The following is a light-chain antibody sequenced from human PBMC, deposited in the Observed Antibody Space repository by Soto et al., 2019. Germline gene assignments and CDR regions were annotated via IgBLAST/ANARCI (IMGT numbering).Light chain of an antibody. Sequence: EVVMTQSPATLSVSPGERATLSCRASQSVSINLAWYQQKPGQAPRLLIYGASTRATGIPARFSGSGSGTEFTLTISSLQSEDLGVYYCQQYNEWRTFGQGTKVEIK. CDR1: QSVSIN. CDR3: QQYNEWRT. V-gene: IGKV3-15*01. CDR2: GAS. J-gene: IGKJ1*01.